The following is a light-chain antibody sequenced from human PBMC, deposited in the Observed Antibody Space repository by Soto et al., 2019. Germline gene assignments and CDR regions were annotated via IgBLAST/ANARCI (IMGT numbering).Light chain of an antibody. Sequence: QSVLTQPASVSGSPGQSITISCTGTSSDVGSYNLVSWYQQHPGKAPKVIIYEGGKRPSGVSNRFSGSKSGITASLTISGLLAEDEADYYCCSYAGYSTSAVFGGGTQLTVL. CDR3: CSYAGYSTSAV. J-gene: IGLJ2*01. V-gene: IGLV2-23*01. CDR1: SSDVGSYNL. CDR2: EGG.